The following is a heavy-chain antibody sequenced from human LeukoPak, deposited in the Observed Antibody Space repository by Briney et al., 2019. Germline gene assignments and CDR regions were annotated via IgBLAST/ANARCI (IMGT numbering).Heavy chain of an antibody. CDR2: IWYDGSNK. CDR1: GFTFSSYG. CDR3: ARVRLERRPSDAFDI. Sequence: GGSLRLSCAASGFTFSSYGMHWVRQAPGKGLEWVAVIWYDGSNKYYADSVKGRFTISRDNSKNTLYLQMNSLRAEDTAVYYCARVRLERRPSDAFDIWGQRTMVTASS. D-gene: IGHD1-1*01. V-gene: IGHV3-33*01. J-gene: IGHJ3*02.